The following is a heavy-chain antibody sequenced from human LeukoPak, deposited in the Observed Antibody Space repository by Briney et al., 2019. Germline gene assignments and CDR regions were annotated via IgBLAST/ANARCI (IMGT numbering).Heavy chain of an antibody. Sequence: LAGGSLRLSCAVSGFTFSSYTMNWVRQAPGKGLEWVSYISSSGSTIYYADSVKGRFTISRDNAKNSLYLQMNSLRAEDTAVYYCAELGITMIGGVWGKGTTVTISS. V-gene: IGHV3-48*04. CDR2: ISSSGSTI. D-gene: IGHD3-10*02. CDR3: AELGITMIGGV. J-gene: IGHJ6*04. CDR1: GFTFSSYT.